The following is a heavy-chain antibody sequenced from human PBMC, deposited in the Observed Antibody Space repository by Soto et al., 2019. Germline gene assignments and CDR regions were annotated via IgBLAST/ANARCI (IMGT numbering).Heavy chain of an antibody. CDR3: SRGTHKAAGWFDR. J-gene: IGHJ5*02. V-gene: IGHV1-46*01. D-gene: IGHD6-13*01. Sequence: ASVQVSCKASGYTFTSYYMHWVRQGPGQGLEWMGVINPSGGSTSYAQKLQGRVTLPRNTSTSTVYMELSSLRSEDTGVYYCSRGTHKAAGWFDRRGQGRLVTDSS. CDR1: GYTFTSYY. CDR2: INPSGGST.